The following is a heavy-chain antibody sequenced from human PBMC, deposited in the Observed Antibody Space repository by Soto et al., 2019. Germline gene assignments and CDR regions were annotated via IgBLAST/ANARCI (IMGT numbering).Heavy chain of an antibody. CDR3: ARSPAYGDYANLDT. Sequence: LSLTCTVSGDCVRKYYCNWIRQPAGKGLEWIGRIHSTRSPNYNPSLKSRVTMSVDTSKNQFSLKLNLTSVTAADTAVYYCARSPAYGDYANLDTWGQGTLVTVSS. D-gene: IGHD4-17*01. CDR2: IHSTRSP. V-gene: IGHV4-4*07. J-gene: IGHJ5*02. CDR1: GDCVRKYY.